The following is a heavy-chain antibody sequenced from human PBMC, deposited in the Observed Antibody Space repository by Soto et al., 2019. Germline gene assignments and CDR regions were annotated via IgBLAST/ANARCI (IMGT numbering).Heavy chain of an antibody. D-gene: IGHD2-15*01. Sequence: ASVKVSCKASGYTFIRFGINWVRQAPGQGPEWMGWMNPNSGNTGYAQKFQGRVTMTRNTSISTAYMELSSLRSEDTAVYYCASVYCSGGSCYAQGAFDIWGQGTMVTVSS. CDR1: GYTFIRFG. V-gene: IGHV1-8*01. CDR3: ASVYCSGGSCYAQGAFDI. CDR2: MNPNSGNT. J-gene: IGHJ3*02.